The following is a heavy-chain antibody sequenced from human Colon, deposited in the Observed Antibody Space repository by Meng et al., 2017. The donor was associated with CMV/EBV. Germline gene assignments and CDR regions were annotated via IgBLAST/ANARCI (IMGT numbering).Heavy chain of an antibody. D-gene: IGHD3-10*01. CDR1: GDSFNSGDYF. CDR3: ARQVYYGAGIYLDF. CDR2: IYNSGTT. J-gene: IGHJ4*02. V-gene: IGHV4-31*03. Sequence: SETLSLTCTVSGDSFNSGDYFWTWIRQHPGKGLEWIGYIYNSGTTYYNPSLKSRVTISVDTSKNQFSLNLSSVTAADTPVFYCARQVYYGAGIYLDFWGQGALVTVSS.